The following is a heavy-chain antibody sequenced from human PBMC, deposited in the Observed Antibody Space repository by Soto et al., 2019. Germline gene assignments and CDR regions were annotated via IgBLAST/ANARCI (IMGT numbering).Heavy chain of an antibody. J-gene: IGHJ4*02. D-gene: IGHD5-18*01. CDR3: ARQGDSTMAIFDY. V-gene: IGHV4-34*01. Sequence: QVQLQQWGAGLLKSSETLSLTCAVYGGSFSGDYWSWIRQPPGKGLEWIGEINRRGSTKYNPSLKSRVTISVDTSKNQFSLKLTSVTAADTAVHYCARQGDSTMAIFDYWGQGALVTVSS. CDR2: INRRGST. CDR1: GGSFSGDY.